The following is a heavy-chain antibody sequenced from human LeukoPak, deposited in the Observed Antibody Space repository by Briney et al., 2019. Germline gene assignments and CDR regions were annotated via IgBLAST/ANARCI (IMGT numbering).Heavy chain of an antibody. CDR2: ISAYNGNT. J-gene: IGHJ5*02. CDR3: ARVVVGATNCFDP. CDR1: GYTFTNYG. D-gene: IGHD2-15*01. V-gene: IGHV1-18*01. Sequence: GASVKVSCKTSGYTFTNYGISWVRQAPGLGLEWMGWISAYNGNTNYAQKVQGRVTMTTDTSTSTAYMELRSLRFDDTAVYYCARVVVGATNCFDPWGQGTLVTVSS.